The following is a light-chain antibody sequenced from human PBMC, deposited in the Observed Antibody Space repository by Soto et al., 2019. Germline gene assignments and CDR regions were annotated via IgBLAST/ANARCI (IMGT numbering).Light chain of an antibody. V-gene: IGKV1-39*01. Sequence: DIQMTQSPSSLSASVGDRVTITCRARQRISSYLNWYQQKPGKAPKLLIYAASSLQSGVPSRFSGSGSGTDFTLTISSLQPEDFATYHCQQSYSIPITFGPGTRLEIK. CDR1: QRISSY. CDR2: AAS. CDR3: QQSYSIPIT. J-gene: IGKJ5*01.